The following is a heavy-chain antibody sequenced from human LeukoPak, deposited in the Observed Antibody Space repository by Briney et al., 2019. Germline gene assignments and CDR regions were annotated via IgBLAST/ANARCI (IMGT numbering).Heavy chain of an antibody. CDR2: ISAYNGNT. D-gene: IGHD3-22*01. V-gene: IGHV1-18*01. J-gene: IGHJ3*02. CDR1: GYTFTSYG. CDR3: AREGYYYDSSASDAFDI. Sequence: ASVKVPCKASGYTFTSYGISWVRQAPGQGLEWMGWISAYNGNTNYAQKLQGRVTMTTDTSTSTAYMELRSLRSDDTAVYYCAREGYYYDSSASDAFDIWGQGTMVTVSS.